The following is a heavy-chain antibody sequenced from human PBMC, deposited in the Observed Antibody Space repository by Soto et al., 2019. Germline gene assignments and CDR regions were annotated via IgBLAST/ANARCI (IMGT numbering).Heavy chain of an antibody. V-gene: IGHV3-23*01. J-gene: IGHJ5*02. D-gene: IGHD4-17*01. Sequence: WGSLRLSCAASGLTFSNYAMSWVRQAPGKGLEWVSGLSDGGGSTFYADSVKGRFTISRDNAKNTLYLQMSSLRAEDTAVYYCAKEGTTCPYHWSDRWRQRTQVT. CDR3: AKEGTTCPYHWSDR. CDR1: GLTFSNYA. CDR2: LSDGGGST.